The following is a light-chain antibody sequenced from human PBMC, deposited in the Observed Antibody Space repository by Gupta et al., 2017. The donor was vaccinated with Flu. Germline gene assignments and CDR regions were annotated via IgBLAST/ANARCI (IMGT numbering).Light chain of an antibody. CDR1: QSLSSSH. Sequence: EILLPQSPGTLSLSPGERATLSCRASQSLSSSHLAWYQQKPGQAPRLLIYGASSRATGIPDRFSGSGSGTDFTRTINRLEPEDFAVYYCQQYGSSPRVTFGGGTKVEIK. J-gene: IGKJ4*01. CDR2: GAS. CDR3: QQYGSSPRVT. V-gene: IGKV3-20*01.